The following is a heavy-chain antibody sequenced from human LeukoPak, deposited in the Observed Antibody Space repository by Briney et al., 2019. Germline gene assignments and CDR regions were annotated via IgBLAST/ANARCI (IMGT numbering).Heavy chain of an antibody. V-gene: IGHV3-23*01. Sequence: RXAPXKGXXXXXAISXXXGSTYYADSVKGRFTISRDNYKNTLYLQMNRLRAEDTAVYYCAKDQRTRITIFGVVINDAFDIWGQGTMVTVSS. CDR2: ISXXXGST. CDR3: AKDQRTRITIFGVVINDAFDI. J-gene: IGHJ3*02. D-gene: IGHD3-3*01.